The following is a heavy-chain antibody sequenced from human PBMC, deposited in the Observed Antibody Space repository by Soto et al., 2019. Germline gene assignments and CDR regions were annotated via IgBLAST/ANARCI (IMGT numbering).Heavy chain of an antibody. CDR2: IDASGNT. D-gene: IGHD1-1*01. CDR3: ARFSNNWFQTEGMDV. V-gene: IGHV4-4*07. Sequence: SETLPLTCTVSVDSITTYYWNWIRQPAGKGLEWIGRIDASGNTNYNPSLNSRVTLSVDTSKKQFSLKLTSVTAADTAVYYCARFSNNWFQTEGMDVWGQGTTVTVSS. J-gene: IGHJ6*02. CDR1: VDSITTYY.